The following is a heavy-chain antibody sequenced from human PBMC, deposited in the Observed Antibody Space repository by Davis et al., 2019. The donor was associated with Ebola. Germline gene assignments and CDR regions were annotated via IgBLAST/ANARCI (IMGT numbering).Heavy chain of an antibody. J-gene: IGHJ4*02. Sequence: AASVKVSCKTSGFTFSSYDINWVRLAAGQGLEWMGWINPKSGATGYAQKFQGRVTMTRNTSINTASLELNSLTSEDTAVYYCARSIRNGHIDYWGQGTLVTVSS. V-gene: IGHV1-8*01. CDR2: INPKSGAT. CDR1: GFTFSSYD. CDR3: ARSIRNGHIDY. D-gene: IGHD5-24*01.